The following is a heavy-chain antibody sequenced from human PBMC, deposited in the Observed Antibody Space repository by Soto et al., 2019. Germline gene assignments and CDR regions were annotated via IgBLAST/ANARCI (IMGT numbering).Heavy chain of an antibody. J-gene: IGHJ4*02. D-gene: IGHD3-3*01. Sequence: SETLSLTCAVYGGSFSGYYWSWIRQPPGKWLEWIGEINHSGSTNYNPSLKSRVTISVDTSKNQFSLKLTSVTAADTAVYYCARIRSFWSGYYHFDYWGQGTLVTVSS. CDR1: GGSFSGYY. CDR3: ARIRSFWSGYYHFDY. CDR2: INHSGST. V-gene: IGHV4-34*01.